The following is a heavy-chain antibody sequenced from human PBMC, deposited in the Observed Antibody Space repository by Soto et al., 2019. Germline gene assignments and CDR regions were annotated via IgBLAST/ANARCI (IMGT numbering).Heavy chain of an antibody. V-gene: IGHV1-18*01. CDR2: ISAYNGNT. Sequence: ASVKVSCKASGYTFTSYGISWVRQAPGQGLEWMGWISAYNGNTNYAQKLQGRVTMTTDTSTSTAYMELRSLRSDDTAVYYCATLRFLEWLLGYWGQGTLVTVSS. J-gene: IGHJ4*02. CDR1: GYTFTSYG. D-gene: IGHD3-3*01. CDR3: ATLRFLEWLLGY.